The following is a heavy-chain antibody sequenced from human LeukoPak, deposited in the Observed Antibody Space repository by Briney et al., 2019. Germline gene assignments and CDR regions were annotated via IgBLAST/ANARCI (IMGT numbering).Heavy chain of an antibody. Sequence: GGSLRLSCAASGFTFSSYAMSWVRQAPGKGLEWVSGISGSGSSTYYADSVKGRFTISRDNSDNTLYLQMNSLRAEDTAVYYCAKYPVTRVWYFDLWGRGTLVTVSS. CDR3: AKYPVTRVWYFDL. D-gene: IGHD4-17*01. V-gene: IGHV3-23*01. J-gene: IGHJ2*01. CDR1: GFTFSSYA. CDR2: ISGSGSST.